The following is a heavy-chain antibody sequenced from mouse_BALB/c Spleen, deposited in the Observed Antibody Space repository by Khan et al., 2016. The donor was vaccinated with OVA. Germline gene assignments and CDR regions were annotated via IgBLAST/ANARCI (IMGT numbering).Heavy chain of an antibody. J-gene: IGHJ4*01. CDR2: INTYTGQP. Sequence: KQSPGKGLKWMGFINTYTGQPTYADDFKGRFAFSLETSASTAYLQINNLKNEDTSTYFCARVGYSGTMDYWGQGTSVTVSS. D-gene: IGHD2-14*01. CDR3: ARVGYSGTMDY. V-gene: IGHV9-3-1*01.